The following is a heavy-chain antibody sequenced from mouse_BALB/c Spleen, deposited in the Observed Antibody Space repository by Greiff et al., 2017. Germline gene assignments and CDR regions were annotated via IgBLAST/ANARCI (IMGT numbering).Heavy chain of an antibody. J-gene: IGHJ1*01. Sequence: EVQRVESGGGLVKPGGSLKLSCAASGFAFSSYDMSWVRQTPEKRLEWVAYISSGGGSTYYPDTVKGRFTISRDNAKNTLYLQMSSLKSEDTAMYYCARTRRLGYFDVWGAGTTVTVSS. D-gene: IGHD1-2*01. V-gene: IGHV5-12-1*01. CDR1: GFAFSSYD. CDR3: ARTRRLGYFDV. CDR2: ISSGGGST.